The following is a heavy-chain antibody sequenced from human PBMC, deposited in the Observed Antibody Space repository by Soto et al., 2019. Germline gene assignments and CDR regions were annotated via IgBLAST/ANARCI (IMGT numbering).Heavy chain of an antibody. J-gene: IGHJ4*02. CDR3: AKSEYSSGWYDY. CDR2: IYSGGST. Sequence: GSLRLSCAASGFTVSSNYMSWVRQAPGKGLEWVSVIYSGGSTYYADSVKGRFIISRDDSKNTLYLQMNSLRAEDTAVYYCAKSEYSSGWYDYWGQGTLVTVSS. V-gene: IGHV3-66*01. D-gene: IGHD6-19*01. CDR1: GFTVSSNY.